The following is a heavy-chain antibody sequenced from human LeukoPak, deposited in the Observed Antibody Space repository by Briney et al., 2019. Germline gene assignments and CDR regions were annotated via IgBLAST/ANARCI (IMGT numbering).Heavy chain of an antibody. CDR1: GGTFISCA. V-gene: IGHV1-69*05. D-gene: IGHD5-18*01. CDR3: AGSAFMVNYESYYFDY. CDR2: FVPIFGTA. Sequence: GASVTVSCKASGGTFISCAISWVRQAPGQGPEWMGGFVPIFGTANYAQKFQGRVTITTDESTSTAYMELSSLRSEDTAVYYYAGSAFMVNYESYYFDYWGQGTLVTVSS. J-gene: IGHJ4*02.